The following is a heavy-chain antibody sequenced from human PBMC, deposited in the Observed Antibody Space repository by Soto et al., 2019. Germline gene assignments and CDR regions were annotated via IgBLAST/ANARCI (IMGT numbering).Heavy chain of an antibody. CDR2: TYRSGTT. D-gene: IGHD6-19*01. V-gene: IGHV4-4*02. Sequence: QVQLQESGPRLVKPSGTLSLTCVVSGASVNSNNWWSWVRQSPGKGLEGIGETYRSGTTNYNASLESRASISMDQSNNQISLHMISLTVADTAVYYCARHIAVPTTRGFDYWGQGILVTVSS. J-gene: IGHJ4*02. CDR3: ARHIAVPTTRGFDY. CDR1: GASVNSNNW.